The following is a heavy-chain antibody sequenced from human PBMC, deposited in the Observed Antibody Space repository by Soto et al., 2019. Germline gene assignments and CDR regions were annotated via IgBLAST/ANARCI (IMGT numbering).Heavy chain of an antibody. CDR1: GGTFSSYA. CDR3: ARTPRGGYSYGYYYYSGMDV. V-gene: IGHV1-69*01. D-gene: IGHD5-18*01. J-gene: IGHJ6*02. Sequence: QVQLVQSGAEVKKPGSSVKVSCKASGGTFSSYAISWVRQAPGQGLEWMGGIIPIFGTANYAQKFQGRVTITADESTSTAYMELSSLRSEDTAVYYCARTPRGGYSYGYYYYSGMDVWGQGTTVTVSS. CDR2: IIPIFGTA.